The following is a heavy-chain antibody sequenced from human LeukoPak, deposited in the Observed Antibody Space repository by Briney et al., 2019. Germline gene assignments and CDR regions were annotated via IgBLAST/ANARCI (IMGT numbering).Heavy chain of an antibody. D-gene: IGHD4-11*01. Sequence: ASVKVSCKASGYTFTSYGISWVRQAPGQGLEWTGWISAYNGNTNYAQKFQGRVTLTTDTSTSTAYMEVRSLTSADTAVYYCARGLQIGFLEYWGQGTLVTVSS. V-gene: IGHV1-18*01. J-gene: IGHJ4*02. CDR1: GYTFTSYG. CDR3: ARGLQIGFLEY. CDR2: ISAYNGNT.